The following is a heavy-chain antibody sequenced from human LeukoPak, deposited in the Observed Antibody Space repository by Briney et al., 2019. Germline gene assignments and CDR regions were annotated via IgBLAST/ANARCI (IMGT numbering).Heavy chain of an antibody. D-gene: IGHD6-13*01. CDR1: GFGFSNYA. J-gene: IGHJ4*02. V-gene: IGHV3-30*04. CDR3: ARDSAAAAVYYFDY. CDR2: ISTDGRDK. Sequence: GGSLRLSCAASGFGFSNYAMHWVRQTPGEGLVWVAVISTDGRDKHYADSVKGRFTISRDNSKSTLYLQMNSLRAEDTAVYYCARDSAAAAVYYFDYWGQGTLVTVSS.